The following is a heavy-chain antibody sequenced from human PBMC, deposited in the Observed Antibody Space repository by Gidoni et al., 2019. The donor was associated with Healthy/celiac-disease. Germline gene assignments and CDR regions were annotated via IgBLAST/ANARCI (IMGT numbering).Heavy chain of an antibody. D-gene: IGHD6-19*01. CDR2: INHSGST. V-gene: IGHV4-34*01. CDR3: ARGGRNNFWLDSRGYYFDY. J-gene: IGHJ4*02. Sequence: QVKLQQWGAGLLKPSETLPLTCAVYGGSFSGYYWGWIRQPPGTGREWIGEINHSGSTNYNPSLKGRVTISVDTSKSQFSLKLSSVTAADTAVYYCARGGRNNFWLDSRGYYFDYWGQGTLVTVSS. CDR1: GGSFSGYY.